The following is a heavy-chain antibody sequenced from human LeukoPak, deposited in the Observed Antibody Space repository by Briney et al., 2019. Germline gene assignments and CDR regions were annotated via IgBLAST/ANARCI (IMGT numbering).Heavy chain of an antibody. CDR2: MNPNSGNT. CDR3: ARKRFFRGDFDI. V-gene: IGHV1-8*03. D-gene: IGHD3-10*01. Sequence: ASVKVSCKASGYTFTSYDINRVRQATGQGLEWMGWMNPNSGNTGYAQKFQGRVTITRNTSISTAYMELSSLRSEDTAVYYCARKRFFRGDFDIWGQGTMVTVSS. J-gene: IGHJ3*02. CDR1: GYTFTSYD.